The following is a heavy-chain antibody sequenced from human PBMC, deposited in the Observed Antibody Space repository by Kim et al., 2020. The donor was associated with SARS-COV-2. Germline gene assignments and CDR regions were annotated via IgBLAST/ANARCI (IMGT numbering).Heavy chain of an antibody. CDR3: AKELGAMDY. D-gene: IGHD3-16*01. Sequence: GGSLRLSCAASGFTFSSYGMHWVRQAPGKGLEWVAVISYDGSNKYYADSVKGRFTISRDNSKNTLYLQMNSLRAEDTAVYYCAKELGAMDYWGQGTLVTVSS. J-gene: IGHJ4*02. CDR1: GFTFSSYG. CDR2: ISYDGSNK. V-gene: IGHV3-30*18.